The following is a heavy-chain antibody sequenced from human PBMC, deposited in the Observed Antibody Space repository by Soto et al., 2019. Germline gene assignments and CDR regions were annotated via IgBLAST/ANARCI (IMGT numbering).Heavy chain of an antibody. Sequence: SETLSLTCTVYGVSFRAYYWSWIRQPPGKGLEWIGEISHSGSTYYNPSLKSRVTMSVDTSENQFSLTLHSVTAADTAVYSCATHDRYSGSFSPFDYWGEGALVTVSS. V-gene: IGHV4-34*01. D-gene: IGHD1-26*01. CDR1: GVSFRAYY. CDR2: ISHSGST. J-gene: IGHJ4*02. CDR3: ATHDRYSGSFSPFDY.